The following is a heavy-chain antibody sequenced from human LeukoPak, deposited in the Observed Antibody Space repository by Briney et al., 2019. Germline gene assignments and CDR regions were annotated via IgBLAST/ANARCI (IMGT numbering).Heavy chain of an antibody. CDR2: VNPSDGSP. CDR1: GYAFTNYY. V-gene: IGHV1-46*04. CDR3: ARYSGAYDAFDI. Sequence: ASVKVSCKASGYAFTNYYIHWVRQAPGQGFEWMGIVNPSDGSPSYAQKLQGRVTMTRDTSTSTVYMELSSLRSEDTAVYCCARYSGAYDAFDIWGQGTMVTVSS. D-gene: IGHD4-17*01. J-gene: IGHJ3*02.